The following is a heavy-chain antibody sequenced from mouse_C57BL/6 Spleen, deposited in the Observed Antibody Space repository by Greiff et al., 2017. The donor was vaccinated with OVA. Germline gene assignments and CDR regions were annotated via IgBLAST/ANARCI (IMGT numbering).Heavy chain of an antibody. CDR3: AEGRLGYFDG. CDR1: GYTFTSYW. J-gene: IGHJ1*03. CDR2: IDPSDSYT. Sequence: QVQLKQPGAELVKPGASVKLSCKASGYTFTSYWMQWVKQRPGQGLEWIGEIDPSDSYTNYNQKFKGKATLTVDTSSSTAYMQLSSLTSEDSAVYYCAEGRLGYFDGWGTGTTVTVSS. V-gene: IGHV1-50*01.